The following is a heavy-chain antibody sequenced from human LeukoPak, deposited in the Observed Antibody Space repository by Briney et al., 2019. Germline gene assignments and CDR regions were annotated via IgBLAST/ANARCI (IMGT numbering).Heavy chain of an antibody. Sequence: GGSLRLSCAASGFTFSSYSMNWVRQAPGKGLEWVSAISVSGAGTYYADSVKGRFTISRDNAKNTLYLQMNSLGVEDTAVYYCVRGSSDWNGMDVWGQGTTVTVSS. CDR3: VRGSSDWNGMDV. D-gene: IGHD6-19*01. CDR1: GFTFSSYS. J-gene: IGHJ6*02. V-gene: IGHV3-21*01. CDR2: ISVSGAGT.